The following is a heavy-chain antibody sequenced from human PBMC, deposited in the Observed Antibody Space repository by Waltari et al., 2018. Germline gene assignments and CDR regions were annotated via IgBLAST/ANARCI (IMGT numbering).Heavy chain of an antibody. D-gene: IGHD6-19*01. CDR2: IYYSGST. CDR3: ARYYSSGWYDVAD. J-gene: IGHJ4*02. Sequence: QVQLQESGPGLVKPSKTLSVTCTVSGGSISRGGYYWSWIRQHPGKGVECIGYIYYSGSTYYNPSLKSRVTISVDTSKNQFSLKLSSVTAADTAVYYCARYYSSGWYDVADWGQGTRVTVSS. CDR1: GGSISRGGYY. V-gene: IGHV4-31*03.